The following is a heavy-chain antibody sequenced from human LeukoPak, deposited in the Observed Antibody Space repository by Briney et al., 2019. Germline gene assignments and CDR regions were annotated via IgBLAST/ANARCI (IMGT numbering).Heavy chain of an antibody. CDR1: GGSFSGYY. V-gene: IGHV4-34*01. Sequence: SETLSLTCAVYGGSFSGYYWSWIRQPPGKGLEWIGEINHSGSSNYNPSLKSRVTISVDTSKNQLSLKLSSVTAADTAVYYCARRRGYSYGGVDYWGQGTLVTVSS. J-gene: IGHJ4*02. D-gene: IGHD5-18*01. CDR2: INHSGSS. CDR3: ARRRGYSYGGVDY.